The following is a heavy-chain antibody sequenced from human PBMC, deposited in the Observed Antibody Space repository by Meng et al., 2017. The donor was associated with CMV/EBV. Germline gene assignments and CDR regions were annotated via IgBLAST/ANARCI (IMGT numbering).Heavy chain of an antibody. V-gene: IGHV3-21*01. J-gene: IGHJ4*02. D-gene: IGHD1-14*01. CDR2: ISSSSSYI. CDR1: GFTFSSYS. CDR3: ARDKGTGFDY. Sequence: GESLKISCAASGFTFSSYSMNWVRQAPGKGLEWVSSISSSSSYIYYTDSVKGRFTISRANAKNSLYLQMNSLRAEDTAVYYCARDKGTGFDYWGQGPLVTVSS.